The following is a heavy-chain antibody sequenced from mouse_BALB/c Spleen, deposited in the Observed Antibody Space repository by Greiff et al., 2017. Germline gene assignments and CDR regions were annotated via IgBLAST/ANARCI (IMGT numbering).Heavy chain of an antibody. D-gene: IGHD2-4*01. J-gene: IGHJ2*01. Sequence: VKLMESGAELVRPGTSVKMSCKAAGYTFTNYWIGWVKQRPGHGLEWIGDIYPGGGYTNYNEKFKGKATLTADTSSSTAYMQLSSLTSEDSAIYYCARGEDDYDGGDFDYWGQGTTLTVSS. CDR3: ARGEDDYDGGDFDY. V-gene: IGHV1-63*02. CDR1: GYTFTNYW. CDR2: IYPGGGYT.